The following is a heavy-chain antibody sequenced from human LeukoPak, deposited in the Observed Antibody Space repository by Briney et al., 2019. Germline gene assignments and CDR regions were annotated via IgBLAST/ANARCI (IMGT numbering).Heavy chain of an antibody. CDR1: GYTFTGNY. J-gene: IGHJ5*02. Sequence: ASVKVSCKASGYTFTGNYMHWVRQAPGQGLEWMGRINPNSGGTNYAQKFQGRVTMTRDTSISTAYMEQSRLRSDDTAVYYCARDPSYYGSGRVVNWFDPWGQGTLVTASS. D-gene: IGHD3-10*01. V-gene: IGHV1-2*06. CDR3: ARDPSYYGSGRVVNWFDP. CDR2: INPNSGGT.